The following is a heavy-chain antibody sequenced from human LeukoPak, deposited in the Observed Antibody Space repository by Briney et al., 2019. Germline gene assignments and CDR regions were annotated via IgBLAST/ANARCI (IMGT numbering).Heavy chain of an antibody. Sequence: GGSLRLSCAASGFTFSSYSMNWVRQAPGKGLEWVSYISSSSSTIYYADSMKGRFTISRDNAKNSLYLQMNSRRAEDTAVYYCARDQWKRGGSCPLDYWGQGTLVSVSS. D-gene: IGHD2-15*01. CDR1: GFTFSSYS. CDR2: ISSSSSTI. V-gene: IGHV3-48*01. CDR3: ARDQWKRGGSCPLDY. J-gene: IGHJ4*02.